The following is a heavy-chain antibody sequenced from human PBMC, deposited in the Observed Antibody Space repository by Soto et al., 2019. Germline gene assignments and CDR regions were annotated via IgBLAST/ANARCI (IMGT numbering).Heavy chain of an antibody. CDR3: ARDRGDGYNWN. D-gene: IGHD5-12*01. Sequence: QVQLVQSGAEVKKPGSSVKVSCKASGGTFSTYSISWVRQAPGQGIEWMGRIIPILGIANHAEKFQGRVTIPADKSTSMAYWGLGGLGSEETAGYSCARDRGDGYNWNWGRGSLVTVSS. CDR2: IIPILGIA. CDR1: GGTFSTYS. J-gene: IGHJ4*02. V-gene: IGHV1-69*08.